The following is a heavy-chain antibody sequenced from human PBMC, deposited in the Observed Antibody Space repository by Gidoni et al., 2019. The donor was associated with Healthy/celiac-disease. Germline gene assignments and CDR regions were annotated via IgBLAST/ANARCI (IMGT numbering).Heavy chain of an antibody. CDR2: IYYSGST. D-gene: IGHD3-10*01. J-gene: IGHJ6*02. V-gene: IGHV4-59*01. Sequence: QVQLQESGPGLVKPSETLSLTCTVSGGSISSYYWSWIRQPPGKGLEWIGYIYYSGSTNYNPSLKSRVTISVDTSKNQFSLKLSSVTAADTAVYYCARTLWFGEPHYYYYGMDVWGQGTTVTVSS. CDR3: ARTLWFGEPHYYYYGMDV. CDR1: GGSISSYY.